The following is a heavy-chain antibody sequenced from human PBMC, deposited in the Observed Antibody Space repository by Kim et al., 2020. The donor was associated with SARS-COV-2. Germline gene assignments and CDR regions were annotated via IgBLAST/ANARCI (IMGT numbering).Heavy chain of an antibody. CDR1: GFTFSTYW. Sequence: GGSLRLSCAASGFTFSTYWMHWVRQAPGKGLVWVSRIKSDGRSTTYADSVKGRFTISRDNAKNTLFLEMNSLRADDTAIYYCARERELPFDYWGQGSLVT. J-gene: IGHJ4*02. CDR2: IKSDGRST. D-gene: IGHD1-7*01. CDR3: ARERELPFDY. V-gene: IGHV3-74*01.